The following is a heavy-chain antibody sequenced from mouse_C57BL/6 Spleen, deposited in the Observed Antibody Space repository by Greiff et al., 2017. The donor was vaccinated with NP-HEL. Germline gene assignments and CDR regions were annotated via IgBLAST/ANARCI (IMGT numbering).Heavy chain of an antibody. CDR1: GYAFSSSW. CDR2: IYPGDGDT. Sequence: QVQLQQPGTELVKPGASVKISCKASGYAFSSSWMNWVKQRPGKGLEWIGRIYPGDGDTNYNGKFKGKATLTADKSSSTAYMQLSSLTSEDSAVYFCARGDYGSSPDYWGQGTTLTVSS. D-gene: IGHD1-1*01. J-gene: IGHJ2*01. V-gene: IGHV1-82*01. CDR3: ARGDYGSSPDY.